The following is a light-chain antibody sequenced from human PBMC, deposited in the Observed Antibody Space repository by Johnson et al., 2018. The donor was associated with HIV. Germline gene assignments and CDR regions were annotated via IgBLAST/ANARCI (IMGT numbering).Light chain of an antibody. CDR2: ENN. CDR1: RSSTGRNY. V-gene: IGLV1-51*02. J-gene: IGLJ1*01. CDR3: GTWDSSLSAGRGV. Sequence: QSVLTQPPSVSAAPGQKVTIYCSGSRSSTGRNYVSWYQQLPGTAPKLLIYENNKRPSGIPDRFSGSKSGTSATLGITGLQTGDEADYYCGTWDSSLSAGRGVFGTGTKVTVL.